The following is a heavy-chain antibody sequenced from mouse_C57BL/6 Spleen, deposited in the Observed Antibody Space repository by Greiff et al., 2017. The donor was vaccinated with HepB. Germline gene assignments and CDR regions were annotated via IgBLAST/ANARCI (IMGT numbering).Heavy chain of an antibody. V-gene: IGHV5-17*01. CDR1: GFTFSDYG. Sequence: EVQLQESGGGLVKPGGSLKLSCAASGFTFSDYGMHWVRQAPEKGLEWVAYISSGSSTIYYADTVKGRFTISRDNAKNTLFLQMTSLRSEDTAMYYCAKLGAQGYWGQGTTLTVSS. J-gene: IGHJ2*01. CDR2: ISSGSSTI. D-gene: IGHD3-1*01. CDR3: AKLGAQGY.